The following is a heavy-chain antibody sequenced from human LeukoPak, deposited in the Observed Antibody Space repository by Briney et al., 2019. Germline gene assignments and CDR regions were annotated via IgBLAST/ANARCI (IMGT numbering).Heavy chain of an antibody. J-gene: IGHJ6*02. V-gene: IGHV1-46*01. CDR1: GYTFTSYY. D-gene: IGHD4-23*01. CDR2: INPSGGST. CDR3: ARDQTTVVAYYYYGMDV. Sequence: ASVKVSCKASGYTFTSYYMHWVRQAPGQGLEWMGIINPSGGSTSYAQKFQGRVTMTRDTSTSTVYMELSSLRSEDTAVYYCARDQTTVVAYYYYGMDVWGQGTTVTVSS.